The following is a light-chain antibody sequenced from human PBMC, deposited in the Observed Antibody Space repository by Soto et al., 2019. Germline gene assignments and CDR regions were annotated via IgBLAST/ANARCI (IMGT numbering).Light chain of an antibody. V-gene: IGKV3-11*01. Sequence: EIVLTQSPATLSVSAGGTVTLSCRASPSVSNSLAWYQHKPGQAPRLLIYDASNRATGVPTRFSGSGSGTDFTLTISSLEPEDFAVYYCQQRNKWPPVTFGGGTRVEIK. CDR3: QQRNKWPPVT. J-gene: IGKJ4*01. CDR2: DAS. CDR1: PSVSNS.